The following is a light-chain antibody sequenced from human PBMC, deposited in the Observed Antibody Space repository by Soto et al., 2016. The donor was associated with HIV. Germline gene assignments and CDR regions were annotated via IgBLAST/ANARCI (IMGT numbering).Light chain of an antibody. V-gene: IGLV3-21*03. Sequence: SYELTQPPSMSVAPGKTARITCGGNNIGTKGVHWYQQKPGQAPVLVVYDDSDRPSGIPERFSGSNSGNTATLTISRVEAGDEADYYCQVWDRSSDHVVFGGGTKLTVL. CDR2: DDS. CDR1: NIGTKG. J-gene: IGLJ2*01. CDR3: QVWDRSSDHVV.